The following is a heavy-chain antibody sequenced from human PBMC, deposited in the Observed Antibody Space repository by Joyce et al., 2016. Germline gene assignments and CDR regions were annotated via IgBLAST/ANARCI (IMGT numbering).Heavy chain of an antibody. D-gene: IGHD4-23*01. CDR2: SESNDSAT. V-gene: IGHV5-10-1*03. CDR1: GYTFVNYW. CDR3: ARHRGGGNFVPFDY. J-gene: IGHJ4*02. Sequence: EDHLVQSGAEMKKPGESLRISCMVSGYTFVNYWVSWVRQMPGKGLEWMGSSESNDSATDYSPAFQGHVTISADKSISTAYLQWSSLKASDTAIYYCARHRGGGNFVPFDYWGQGTLVTVSS.